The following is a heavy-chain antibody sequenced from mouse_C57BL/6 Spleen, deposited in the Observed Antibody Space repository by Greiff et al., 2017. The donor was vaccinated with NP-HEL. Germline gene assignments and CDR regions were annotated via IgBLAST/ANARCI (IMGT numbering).Heavy chain of an antibody. CDR2: IDPSDSYT. CDR3: ARPYGYDAVLDY. Sequence: QVQLQQPGAELVRPGTSVKLSCKASGYTFTSYWMHWVKQRPGQGLEWIGVIDPSDSYTNYNQKFKGKATLTVDTSSSTAYMQLSSLTSEDSAVYYCARPYGYDAVLDYWGQGTTRTVSS. J-gene: IGHJ2*01. CDR1: GYTFTSYW. V-gene: IGHV1-59*01. D-gene: IGHD2-2*01.